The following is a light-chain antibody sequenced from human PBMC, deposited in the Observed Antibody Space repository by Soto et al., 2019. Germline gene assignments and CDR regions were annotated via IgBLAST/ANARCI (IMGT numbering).Light chain of an antibody. V-gene: IGKV3-20*01. J-gene: IGKJ5*01. CDR2: GAS. Sequence: EVVLTQSPGTLSLSPGERATLSCRASQTVTTDYLSWYQQKPGQTPRLLVYGASSRATGIPDRFSGSGSGTDFTLTISRLEPEDFAVYYCQQHGTSPITFGQGTRLE. CDR1: QTVTTDY. CDR3: QQHGTSPIT.